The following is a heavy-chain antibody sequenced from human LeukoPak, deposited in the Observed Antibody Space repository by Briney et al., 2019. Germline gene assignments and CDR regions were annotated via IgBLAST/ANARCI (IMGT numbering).Heavy chain of an antibody. Sequence: GSSVKVSCKASGGTFSSYAISWVRQAPGQGLEWMGGIIPIFGTANYAQKFQGRVTITADESTSTAYMELSSLRSEDTAVYCCARSCEPVVISHWFDPWGQGTLVTVSS. J-gene: IGHJ5*02. CDR3: ARSCEPVVISHWFDP. V-gene: IGHV1-69*01. CDR2: IIPIFGTA. CDR1: GGTFSSYA. D-gene: IGHD3-22*01.